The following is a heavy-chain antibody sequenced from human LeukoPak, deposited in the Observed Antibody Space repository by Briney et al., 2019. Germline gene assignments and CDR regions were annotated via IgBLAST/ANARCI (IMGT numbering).Heavy chain of an antibody. V-gene: IGHV1-69*05. CDR1: GGTFSSYA. D-gene: IGHD4-23*01. J-gene: IGHJ5*02. CDR3: ARDPGTRVVTPGVIWFDP. Sequence: SVKVSCKASGGTFSSYAISWVRQAPGQGLEWMGRIIPIFGTVNYAQKFQGRVTITTDESTSTAYMELSSLRSEDTAVYYCARDPGTRVVTPGVIWFDPWGQGTLVTVSS. CDR2: IIPIFGTV.